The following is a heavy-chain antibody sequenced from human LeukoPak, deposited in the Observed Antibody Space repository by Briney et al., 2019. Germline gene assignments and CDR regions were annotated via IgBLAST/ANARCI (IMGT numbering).Heavy chain of an antibody. CDR1: GGSISSSSYY. Sequence: SETLSLTCTVSGGSISSSSYYWGWVRQPPGKGLEWVGSIYYSGSTYYNPSLKSRDTISVDTSKNQFSLKLSSVTAADTAVYYCARHPWGAPVGYFDYWGQGTLVTVSS. D-gene: IGHD7-27*01. V-gene: IGHV4-39*01. CDR2: IYYSGST. CDR3: ARHPWGAPVGYFDY. J-gene: IGHJ4*02.